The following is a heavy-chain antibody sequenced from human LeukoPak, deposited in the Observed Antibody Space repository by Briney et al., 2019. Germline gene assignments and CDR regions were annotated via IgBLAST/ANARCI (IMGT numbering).Heavy chain of an antibody. V-gene: IGHV3-30*18. D-gene: IGHD4-23*01. Sequence: GRSLRLSCAASGFTFSSYGMHWVSHAPGKGLEGVAVISYDGSNKYYADSVKGRFTISRDNYKNTLYLQMNSLRAEDTAVYYCAKDYLGNSNAFDIWGQGTMVTVSS. CDR2: ISYDGSNK. CDR1: GFTFSSYG. J-gene: IGHJ3*02. CDR3: AKDYLGNSNAFDI.